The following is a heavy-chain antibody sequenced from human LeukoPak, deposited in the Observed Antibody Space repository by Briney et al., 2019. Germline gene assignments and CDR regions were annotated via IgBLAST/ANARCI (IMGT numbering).Heavy chain of an antibody. D-gene: IGHD2-15*01. CDR3: VIGVGWQPDY. Sequence: KPSETLSLTCTVFGDSVTGYFLNWVRQPPGKGLEWIGHVYKIGTTNYKPSLKSRLTISADTSKNQFSLQLRSVTAADTAVYYCVIGVGWQPDYWGQGALVTVSS. J-gene: IGHJ4*02. CDR1: GDSVTGYF. V-gene: IGHV4-59*02. CDR2: VYKIGTT.